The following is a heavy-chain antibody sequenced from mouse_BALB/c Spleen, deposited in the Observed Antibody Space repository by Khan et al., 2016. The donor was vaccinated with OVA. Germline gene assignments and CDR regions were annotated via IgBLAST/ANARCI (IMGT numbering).Heavy chain of an antibody. CDR1: GDSITSGY. D-gene: IGHD2-14*01. V-gene: IGHV3-8*02. CDR3: ARSTDRYAFVY. J-gene: IGHJ3*01. Sequence: EVELVESGPSLVQPSQTLSLTCSVTGDSITSGYWSWIRKFPGNKLEYMGYMIYSGYTYYNPSLKSRFSITRHTSKNQYYLQLNSVTTEDTATYYCARSTDRYAFVYWGQGTLVTVSA. CDR2: MIYSGYT.